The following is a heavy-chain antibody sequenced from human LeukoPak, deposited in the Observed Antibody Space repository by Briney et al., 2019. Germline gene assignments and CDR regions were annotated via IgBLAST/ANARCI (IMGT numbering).Heavy chain of an antibody. CDR2: INPNSGGT. D-gene: IGHD6-13*01. V-gene: IGHV1-2*06. CDR3: ARGSRWQQLVRGWFDP. Sequence: GASVKVSCKASGYTFTGYYMHWERQAPGQGLEWMGRINPNSGGTNYAQKFQGRVTMTRDTSISTAYMELSRLRSDDTAVYYCARGSRWQQLVRGWFDPWGQGTLVTVSS. J-gene: IGHJ5*02. CDR1: GYTFTGYY.